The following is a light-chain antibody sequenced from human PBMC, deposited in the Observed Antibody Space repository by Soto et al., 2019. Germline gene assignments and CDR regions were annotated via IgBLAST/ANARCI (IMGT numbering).Light chain of an antibody. J-gene: IGKJ1*01. V-gene: IGKV1-6*01. Sequence: AIQMTQSPSSLSASVGDRVTISCRASQGIGNALGWYQQKPGKPPKVLISGTSHLQSGVPPTFSGSGSRTDCTLAISSLQPEDSATYYCLQYINYPWTFGQGTKVDIK. CDR3: LQYINYPWT. CDR1: QGIGNA. CDR2: GTS.